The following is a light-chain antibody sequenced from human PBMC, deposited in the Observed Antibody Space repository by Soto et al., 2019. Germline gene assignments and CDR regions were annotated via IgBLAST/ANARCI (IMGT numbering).Light chain of an antibody. Sequence: DLQMTLSQSSLSASVGDRVTITCRASQNIIFYLNGYQQKPGKAPKLLIYKASTLKSGVPSRFSGSGSGTEFTLTISSLQPDDFATYYRQHYNSYSEAFGQGTKVDI. CDR3: QHYNSYSEA. CDR1: QNIIFY. J-gene: IGKJ1*01. CDR2: KAS. V-gene: IGKV1-5*03.